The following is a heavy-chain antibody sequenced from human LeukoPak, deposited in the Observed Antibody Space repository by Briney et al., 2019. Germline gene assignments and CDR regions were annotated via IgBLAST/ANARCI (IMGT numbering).Heavy chain of an antibody. Sequence: PSETLSLTCTVSGGPISSYYWSWIRQPPGKGLEWIGYIYYSGSTNYNPSLKSRVTISVDTSKNQFSLKLSSVTAADTAVYYCARGGIAARPIDYWGQGTLVTVSS. CDR3: ARGGIAARPIDY. V-gene: IGHV4-59*01. CDR1: GGPISSYY. D-gene: IGHD6-6*01. CDR2: IYYSGST. J-gene: IGHJ4*02.